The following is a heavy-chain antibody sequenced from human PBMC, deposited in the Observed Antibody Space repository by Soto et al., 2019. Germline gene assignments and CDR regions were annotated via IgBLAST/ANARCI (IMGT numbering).Heavy chain of an antibody. J-gene: IGHJ4*02. Sequence: PGGSLRLYCSASGVTFSSYGMHWVRQAPGKGLEWVAVISYDGSNKYYADSVKGRFTISRDNSKNTLYLQMNSLRAEDTAVYYCAGDSKADYWGQGTLVTVSS. CDR2: ISYDGSNK. CDR3: AGDSKADY. CDR1: GVTFSSYG. V-gene: IGHV3-30*03.